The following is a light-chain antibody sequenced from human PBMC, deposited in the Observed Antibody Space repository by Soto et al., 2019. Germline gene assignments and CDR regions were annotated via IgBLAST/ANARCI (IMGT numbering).Light chain of an antibody. CDR2: GNS. Sequence: QSVLTQPPSVSGAPGQRVSISCTGSSSNIGAGYDVHWYQQLPGTAPKLLIYGNSNRPSGVPDRFSGSKSGTSASLAITGLQAEDEAEYYCQSYESSLSGSRRVFGTGTKVTVL. CDR1: SSNIGAGYD. J-gene: IGLJ1*01. V-gene: IGLV1-40*01. CDR3: QSYESSLSGSRRV.